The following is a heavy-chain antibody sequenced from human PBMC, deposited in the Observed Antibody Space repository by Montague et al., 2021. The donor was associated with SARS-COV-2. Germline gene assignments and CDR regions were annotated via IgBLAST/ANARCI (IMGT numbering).Heavy chain of an antibody. V-gene: IGHV4-39*01. D-gene: IGHD6-13*01. CDR3: ARLPLVSSWSRAARYYYYGMDV. CDR2: ISYTGST. Sequence: SETLSLTCTVSGGSISRSTSSWAWIRQPPGKGLEWIGSISYTGSTYYNPSLKSRVAISVDTSRNQFSLRLSSVTAADTSAYYCARLPLVSSWSRAARYYYYGMDVWGQGTTVTVSS. CDR1: GGSISRSTSS. J-gene: IGHJ6*02.